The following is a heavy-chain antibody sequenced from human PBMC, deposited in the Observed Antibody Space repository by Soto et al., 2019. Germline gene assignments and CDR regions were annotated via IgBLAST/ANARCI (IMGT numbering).Heavy chain of an antibody. CDR2: INHSGST. J-gene: IGHJ5*02. V-gene: IGHV4-34*01. D-gene: IGHD3-3*01. CDR3: ARGYFTIFRVVIGRSSNRFDP. Sequence: PSETLSLTCAVYGGSFSGYYWSWIRQPPGKGLEWIGEINHSGSTNYNPSLKSRVTISVDTSKNQFSLKLSSVTAADTAVYYCARGYFTIFRVVIGRSSNRFDPWGQGTLVTVSS. CDR1: GGSFSGYY.